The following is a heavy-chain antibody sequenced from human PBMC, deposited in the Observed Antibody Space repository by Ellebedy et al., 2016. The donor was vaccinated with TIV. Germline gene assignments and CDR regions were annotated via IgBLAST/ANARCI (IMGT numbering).Heavy chain of an antibody. Sequence: ASVKVSCKASGYTFTSYAMHWVRQAPGQGLEWMGIINPSGGSTNYAQKFQGRVTITADKSTSTAYMELSSLRSEDTAVYYCARETLLGGMDVWGQGTTVTVSS. V-gene: IGHV1-46*01. J-gene: IGHJ6*02. CDR3: ARETLLGGMDV. CDR2: INPSGGST. CDR1: GYTFTSYA. D-gene: IGHD1-26*01.